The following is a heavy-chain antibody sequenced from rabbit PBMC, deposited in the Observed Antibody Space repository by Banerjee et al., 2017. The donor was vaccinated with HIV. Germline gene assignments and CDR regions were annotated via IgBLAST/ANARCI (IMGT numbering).Heavy chain of an antibody. CDR2: INTSSGNT. D-gene: IGHD5-1*01. Sequence: QEQLEESGGDLVKPEGSLTLTCTASGFSFSNKYVMCWVRQAPGKGLEWIACINTSSGNTVYASWAKGRFTISKTSSTTVTLQMTSLTVADTATYFCARGPAVSDGGLPYGSYFDLWGPGTLVTVS. CDR1: GFSFSNKYV. CDR3: ARGPAVSDGGLPYGSYFDL. V-gene: IGHV1S45*01. J-gene: IGHJ4*01.